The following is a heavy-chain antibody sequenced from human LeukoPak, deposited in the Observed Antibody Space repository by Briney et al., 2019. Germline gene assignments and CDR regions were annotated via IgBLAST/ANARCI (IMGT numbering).Heavy chain of an antibody. J-gene: IGHJ5*02. CDR3: AREGGGSSGYYSWFDP. CDR2: MYTSGST. D-gene: IGHD3-22*01. CDR1: GGSISSYY. V-gene: IGHV4-4*07. Sequence: SETLSLTCTVSGGSISSYYWSWIRQPVGKGLEWIGRMYTSGSTNYNPSLKSRVTMSVDTSKNQFSLKLSSVTAADTAVYYCAREGGGSSGYYSWFDPWGQGTLVTVSS.